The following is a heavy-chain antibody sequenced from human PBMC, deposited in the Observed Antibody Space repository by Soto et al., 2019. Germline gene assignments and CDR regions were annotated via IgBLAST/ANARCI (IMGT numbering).Heavy chain of an antibody. J-gene: IGHJ6*03. D-gene: IGHD4-4*01. CDR1: GYTFTSYD. CDR3: ARDGTVTTSHYYYYMDV. CDR2: MNPNSGNT. Sequence: ASVKVSCKASGYTFTSYDINRVRQATGQGLEWMGWMNPNSGNTGYAQKFQGRVTMTRNTSISTAYMELSSLRSEDTAVYYCARDGTVTTSHYYYYMDVWGKGTTVTVSS. V-gene: IGHV1-8*01.